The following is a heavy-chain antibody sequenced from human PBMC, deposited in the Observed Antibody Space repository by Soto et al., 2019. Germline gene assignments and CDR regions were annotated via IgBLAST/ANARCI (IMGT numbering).Heavy chain of an antibody. CDR2: IYYSGST. J-gene: IGHJ5*02. CDR1: GGSISSSSYY. Sequence: QLQLQESGPGLVKPSETLSLTCTVSGGSISSSSYYWGWIRQPPGKGLEWIGSIYYSGSTYYNPSLKSRVTISVDTSKNQFSLKQISVTAADTAVYYCASTYYYDSSGWLDPWGQGTLVTVSS. CDR3: ASTYYYDSSGWLDP. V-gene: IGHV4-39*01. D-gene: IGHD3-22*01.